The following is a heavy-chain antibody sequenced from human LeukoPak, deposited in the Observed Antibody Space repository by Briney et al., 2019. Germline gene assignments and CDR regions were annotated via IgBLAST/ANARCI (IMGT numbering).Heavy chain of an antibody. CDR2: ISWNSGSM. J-gene: IGHJ4*02. D-gene: IGHD5-18*01. CDR1: GFTFDDYA. V-gene: IGHV3-9*01. CDR3: AKVDGYSYGYFDY. Sequence: PGGSLRLSCAVSGFTFDDYAMHWVRQAPGKGLEWVSGISWNSGSMGYAVSVKGRFTISRDNAKNSLYLQMNSLRAEDTALYYCAKVDGYSYGYFDYWGQGTLVTVSS.